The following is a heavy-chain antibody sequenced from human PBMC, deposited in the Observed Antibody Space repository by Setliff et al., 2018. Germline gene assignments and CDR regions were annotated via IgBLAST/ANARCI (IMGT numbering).Heavy chain of an antibody. CDR2: IYYSGST. J-gene: IGHJ4*02. CDR1: GGSISSSRDY. Sequence: LTCTVSGGSISSSRDYWGWIRQPPGKGLEWIGSIYYSGSTYYNPSLKSRVTISVDTSKNQFSLKLSSVTAADTAVFYCARLSGYYFDYWGQGTLVTVSS. V-gene: IGHV4-39*01. D-gene: IGHD3-22*01. CDR3: ARLSGYYFDY.